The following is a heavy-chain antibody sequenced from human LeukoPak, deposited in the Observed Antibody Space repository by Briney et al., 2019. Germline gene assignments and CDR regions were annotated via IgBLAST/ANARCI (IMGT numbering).Heavy chain of an antibody. Sequence: GGSLRLSCAASGFTFSSYAMSWVRQAPGKGLEWVSAISGSGGSTYYADSVKGRFTISRDNSKNTLYLQMNSLRAEDTAVYYCARDRRAGRLFDYWGQGTLVTVSS. CDR1: GFTFSSYA. D-gene: IGHD3-10*01. V-gene: IGHV3-23*01. J-gene: IGHJ4*02. CDR2: ISGSGGST. CDR3: ARDRRAGRLFDY.